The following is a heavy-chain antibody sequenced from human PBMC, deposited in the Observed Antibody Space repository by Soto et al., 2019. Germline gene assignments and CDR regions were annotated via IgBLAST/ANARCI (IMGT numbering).Heavy chain of an antibody. J-gene: IGHJ4*02. V-gene: IGHV3-48*01. D-gene: IGHD2-8*01. CDR2: ISDSSSTI. CDR1: GFTFSTYN. CDR3: ARHDSLYYTDGGGYTCDC. Sequence: PGGSLRLSCAASGFTFSTYNMNWVRQAPGKGLEWVSYISDSSSTIHYADSVKGRFTISRDNAKNSLYLQMNSLRAEDTAVYYWARHDSLYYTDGGGYTCDCGGQGHVVTVS.